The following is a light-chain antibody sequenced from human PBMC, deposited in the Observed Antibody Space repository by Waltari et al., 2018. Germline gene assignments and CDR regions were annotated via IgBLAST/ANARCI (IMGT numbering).Light chain of an antibody. CDR2: SGS. Sequence: IVMTQSPLSLPVTPGEPASISCRSSQNLVHSNGYTYLDWYVQKPGQSPQLLIYSGSIRASGVPDRFSGSGSGTDVTLEISRVEAEDVGVYYCMEALQTPRFTFGPGTRVEIK. J-gene: IGKJ3*01. CDR3: MEALQTPRFT. V-gene: IGKV2-28*01. CDR1: QNLVHSNGYTY.